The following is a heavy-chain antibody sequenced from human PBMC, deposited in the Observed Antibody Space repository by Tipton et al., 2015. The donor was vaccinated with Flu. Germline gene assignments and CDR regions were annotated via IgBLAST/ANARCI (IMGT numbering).Heavy chain of an antibody. V-gene: IGHV5-51*01. J-gene: IGHJ3*02. Sequence: QLVQSGAEVTKPGESLKISCKGSGYSFSTYWIGWVRQMPGKGLEWMGIIYPAYSDARYNPSFQGQVTISADKAVSTVYLQWSSLKASDTAIYYCARQVCSSTSCYTQLDAFDIWGQGTRVTVSS. D-gene: IGHD2-2*02. CDR1: GYSFSTYW. CDR2: IYPAYSDA. CDR3: ARQVCSSTSCYTQLDAFDI.